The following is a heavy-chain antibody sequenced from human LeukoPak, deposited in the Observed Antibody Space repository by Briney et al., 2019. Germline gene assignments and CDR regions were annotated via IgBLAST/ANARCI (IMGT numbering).Heavy chain of an antibody. CDR3: ARRLDSNTWHPFDS. CDR1: GGSISSGSYY. V-gene: IGHV4-39*01. D-gene: IGHD3-22*01. CDR2: IYYSGIT. J-gene: IGHJ4*02. Sequence: SETLSLTCTVFGGSISSGSYYWGWIRQPPGMGLEWIGDIYYSGITYYNPSLKSRVTISRDTSKNQFSLKLTSVTATDTAVYYCARRLDSNTWHPFDSWGQGTRVTVSS.